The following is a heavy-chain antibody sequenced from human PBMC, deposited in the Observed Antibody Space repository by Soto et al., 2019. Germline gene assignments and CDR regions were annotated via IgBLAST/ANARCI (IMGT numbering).Heavy chain of an antibody. D-gene: IGHD2-15*01. V-gene: IGHV4-61*01. CDR2: IYYSGST. J-gene: IGHJ3*02. CDR1: GGYVSSGSYY. CDR3: ARGSGPNDAFDI. Sequence: ETLSLTCPVSGGYVSSGSYYWSWIRQPPGKGLEWIGYIYYSGSTNYNPSLKSRVTISVDTSKNQFSLKLSSVTAADTAVYYCARGSGPNDAFDIWGQGTMVTVSS.